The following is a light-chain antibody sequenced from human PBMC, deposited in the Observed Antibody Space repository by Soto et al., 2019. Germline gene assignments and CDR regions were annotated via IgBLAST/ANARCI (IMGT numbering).Light chain of an antibody. V-gene: IGKV1-8*01. CDR1: QSISSY. J-gene: IGKJ5*01. CDR3: QQYYSYLSIT. CDR2: AAS. Sequence: AIQMTQSPSSLSASVGDRVTITFRASQSISSYLAWYQQKPGKAPKLLIYAASTLQSGVPSRFSGSGSGTDFTLTISCLQSEDFATYYCQQYYSYLSITFGQGTRLEIK.